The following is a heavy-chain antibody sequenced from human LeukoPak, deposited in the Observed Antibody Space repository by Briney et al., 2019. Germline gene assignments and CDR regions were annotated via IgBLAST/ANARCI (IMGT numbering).Heavy chain of an antibody. Sequence: ESGPTLVNPTETLTLTCTFSTAVGVGWVRQPPGKVLEWLALIYGSDDKRYMPSLQNRLTITKDTSKNLVVLTMANVDPVDTATYYCARQGYGYVYFDFWGRGILVTVSS. D-gene: IGHD5-18*01. CDR3: ARQGYGYVYFDF. CDR1: TAVG. V-gene: IGHV2-5*01. CDR2: IYGSDDK. J-gene: IGHJ4*02.